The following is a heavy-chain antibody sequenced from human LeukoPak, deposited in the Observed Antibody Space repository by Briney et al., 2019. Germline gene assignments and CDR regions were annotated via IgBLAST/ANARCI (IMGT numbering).Heavy chain of an antibody. J-gene: IGHJ6*02. Sequence: PGGSLRLSCAASGFTFSSYWMHWVRQAPGKGLVWFSRINTDGSSTTYADSVKGRLTISRDNAKNTLYLQMNSLRVEDTAVYFCARGWYYGMDVWGQGTTVIVSS. D-gene: IGHD2-15*01. CDR1: GFTFSSYW. CDR3: ARGWYYGMDV. V-gene: IGHV3-74*01. CDR2: INTDGSST.